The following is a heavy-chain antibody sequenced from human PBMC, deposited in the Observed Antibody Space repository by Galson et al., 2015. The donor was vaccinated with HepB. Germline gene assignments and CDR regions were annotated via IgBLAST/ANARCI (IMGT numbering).Heavy chain of an antibody. Sequence: ETLSLTCTVSGGSISSYYWSWIRQPPGKGLEWIGYIYYSGSTNYNPSLKSRITISVDTSKNQFSLKLSSVTAADTAVYYCAATYGDYVAYWGQGTLVTVSS. CDR2: IYYSGST. V-gene: IGHV4-59*08. J-gene: IGHJ4*02. CDR1: GGSISSYY. D-gene: IGHD4-17*01. CDR3: AATYGDYVAY.